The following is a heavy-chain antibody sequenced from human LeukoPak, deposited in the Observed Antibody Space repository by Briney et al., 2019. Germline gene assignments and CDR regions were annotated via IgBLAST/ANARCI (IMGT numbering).Heavy chain of an antibody. CDR2: IYYSGST. D-gene: IGHD6-13*01. V-gene: IGHV4-59*01. CDR1: GGSISSYY. CDR3: ARGWSREQQLVDYFDH. J-gene: IGHJ4*02. Sequence: PSETLSLTCTVSGGSISSYYWSWIRQPPGKGLEWIGYIYYSGSTNYNPSLKSRVTISVDTSKNQFSLKLSSVTAADTAVYYCARGWSREQQLVDYFDHWGQGTLVTVSS.